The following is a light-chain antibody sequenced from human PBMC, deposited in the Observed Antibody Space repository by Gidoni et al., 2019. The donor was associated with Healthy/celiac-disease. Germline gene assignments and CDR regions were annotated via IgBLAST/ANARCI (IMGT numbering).Light chain of an antibody. J-gene: IGKJ3*01. CDR1: QGISSY. Sequence: AIRMTQSPSSLSASTGDRVTITCRASQGISSYLAWYQQKPGKAPKLLIYAASTLQSGVPSRFSGSGSGTDFTLTISCLQSEDFATYYCQQYYSYPGTFXPXTKVDIK. V-gene: IGKV1-8*01. CDR2: AAS. CDR3: QQYYSYPGT.